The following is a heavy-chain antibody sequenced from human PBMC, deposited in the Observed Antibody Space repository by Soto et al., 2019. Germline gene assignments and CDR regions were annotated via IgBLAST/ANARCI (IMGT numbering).Heavy chain of an antibody. CDR3: TSQVATGD. CDR2: ISYDGNTK. V-gene: IGHV3-30*03. Sequence: QVQLVESGGGVVQPGRSLRLSCAASGFTFSNFGMHWVRQAPVKGLEWVAVISYDGNTKYYADSVKGRFTISRDNSNNTLYLQMDSLRVEDTAVYYCTSQVATGDWGQGTLVTVSS. J-gene: IGHJ4*02. CDR1: GFTFSNFG. D-gene: IGHD5-12*01.